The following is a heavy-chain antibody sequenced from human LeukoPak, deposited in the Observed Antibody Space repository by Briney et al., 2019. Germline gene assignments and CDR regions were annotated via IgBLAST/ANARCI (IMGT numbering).Heavy chain of an antibody. J-gene: IGHJ3*02. CDR3: ARDEDYGDYGVGAFDI. D-gene: IGHD4-17*01. CDR2: ISAYNGNT. V-gene: IGHV1-18*01. Sequence: GSSVKVSCKASGYTFTSYGISWVRQAPGQGREGMGWISAYNGNTNYAQKLQGRVTITTDTSKSTAYMELRSLRSDDTAVYYCARDEDYGDYGVGAFDIWGQGTMVTVSS. CDR1: GYTFTSYG.